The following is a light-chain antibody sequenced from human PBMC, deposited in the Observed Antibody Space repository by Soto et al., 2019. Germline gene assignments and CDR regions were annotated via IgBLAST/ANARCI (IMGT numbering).Light chain of an antibody. J-gene: IGLJ2*01. CDR2: RNN. CDR3: AAWDDSLSAYVV. V-gene: IGLV1-47*01. Sequence: QSVLTQPPSASGTPGQRVTISCSGSSSNIGSNYVYWYQQFPGTAPKLLIYRNNQRPSGVPDRLSGSKSGTSASLAISGLRSEDEADYYCAAWDDSLSAYVVFGGGTKLTVL. CDR1: SSNIGSNY.